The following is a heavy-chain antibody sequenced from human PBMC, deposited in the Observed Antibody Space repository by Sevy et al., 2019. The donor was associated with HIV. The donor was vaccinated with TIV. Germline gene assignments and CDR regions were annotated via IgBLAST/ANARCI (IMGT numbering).Heavy chain of an antibody. J-gene: IGHJ6*02. Sequence: GGSLRLSCGASDFIFENHWMTWVRQTSGQGLEWVATIKLDGSDKYYGDSVKGRLTISRDNSKKSLYLQMNSLRAEDTAVYFCARGHYAMDVWGQGTTVTVSS. CDR3: ARGHYAMDV. V-gene: IGHV3-7*03. CDR2: IKLDGSDK. CDR1: DFIFENHW.